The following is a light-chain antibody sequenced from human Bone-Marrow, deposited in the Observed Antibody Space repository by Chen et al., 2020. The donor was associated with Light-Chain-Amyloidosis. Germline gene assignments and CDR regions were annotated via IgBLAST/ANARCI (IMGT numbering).Light chain of an antibody. CDR1: SSDIGGYDH. CDR3: SSYAGSATFAL. J-gene: IGLJ2*01. V-gene: IGLV2-23*02. Sequence: QSALTQPAPVSGSPGQSITIPCTGTSSDIGGYDHVSWFQKNPGKAPKLIVFGATQRPSGVSPRFSGSKSGNTAYLTISGLQAEDEADYFCSSYAGSATFALFGGGTSLTVL. CDR2: GAT.